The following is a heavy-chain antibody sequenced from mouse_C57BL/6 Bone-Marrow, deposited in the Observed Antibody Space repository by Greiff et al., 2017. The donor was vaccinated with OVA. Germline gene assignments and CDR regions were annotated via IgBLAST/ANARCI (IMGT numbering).Heavy chain of an antibody. CDR3: ARDEGTAWFGD. CDR2: SRNKANDYTT. D-gene: IGHD3-3*01. Sequence: EVMLVESGGGLVQSGRSLRLSCATSGFTFSDFYMEWVRQAPGKGLEWIAASRNKANDYTTEYSASVKGRFIVSRDTSPSILYLQMKGLRAEDTAVYYCARDEGTAWFGDWGKGTLVTVAA. CDR1: GFTFSDFY. V-gene: IGHV7-1*01. J-gene: IGHJ3*01.